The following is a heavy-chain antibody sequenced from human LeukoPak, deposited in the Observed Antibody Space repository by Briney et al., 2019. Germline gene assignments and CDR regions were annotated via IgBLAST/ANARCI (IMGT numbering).Heavy chain of an antibody. CDR2: INHSGST. CDR1: GGSFSGYY. D-gene: IGHD5-18*01. V-gene: IGHV4-34*01. Sequence: PSETLSLTCAVYGGSFSGYYWSWIRQPPGKGLEWIGEINHSGSTNYNPSLKSRVTISVDTSKNQFSLKLSSVTAADTAVYYCARVLPRGYSYFDYWGQGTLVTVSS. CDR3: ARVLPRGYSYFDY. J-gene: IGHJ4*02.